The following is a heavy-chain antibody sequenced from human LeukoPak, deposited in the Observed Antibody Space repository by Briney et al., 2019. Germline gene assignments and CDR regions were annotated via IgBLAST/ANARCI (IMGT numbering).Heavy chain of an antibody. J-gene: IGHJ3*02. CDR1: GGSISSGGYY. Sequence: SETLSLTCTVSGGSISSGGYYWSWIRQHPGKGLEWIEYIYYSGSTYYNPSLKSRVTISVDTSKNQFSLKLSSVTAADTAVYYCASGGYDAFDIWGQGTMVTVSS. CDR2: IYYSGST. D-gene: IGHD3-10*01. V-gene: IGHV4-31*03. CDR3: ASGGYDAFDI.